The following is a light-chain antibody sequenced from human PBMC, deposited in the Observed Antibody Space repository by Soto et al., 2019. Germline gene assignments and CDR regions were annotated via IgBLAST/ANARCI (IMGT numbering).Light chain of an antibody. CDR3: ASWDDRVSGWV. J-gene: IGLJ3*02. Sequence: QSVLTQPPSASGTPGQRVTISCSGSSSNIGSNSVYWYQQLPGTAPKLLIYINNQRPSAVPDRFSGSKSGTSASLALSGLRSEDEADYYCASWDDRVSGWVFGGGTKVTVL. CDR1: SSNIGSNS. CDR2: INN. V-gene: IGLV1-47*02.